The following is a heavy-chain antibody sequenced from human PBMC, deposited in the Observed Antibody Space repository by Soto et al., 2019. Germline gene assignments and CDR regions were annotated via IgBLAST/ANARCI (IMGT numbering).Heavy chain of an antibody. CDR3: ARRLIGLTFDP. J-gene: IGHJ5*02. Sequence: QITLKESGPTLMKPTQTLTLTCTFSGFSLTTSVVGVGWIRQPPGKALEWLALIYGDDDKRYSPSLKSRLTTTNDTSSNLVVNTMTDMDPVEKDTNFGARRLIGLTFDPWGQGTLVAVS. V-gene: IGHV2-5*02. D-gene: IGHD2-15*01. CDR1: GFSLTTSVVG. CDR2: IYGDDDK.